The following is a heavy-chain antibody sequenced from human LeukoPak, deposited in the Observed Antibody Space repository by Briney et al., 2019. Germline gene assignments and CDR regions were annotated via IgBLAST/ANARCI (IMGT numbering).Heavy chain of an antibody. Sequence: SETLSLTCTVSGGSISSYYWSWIRQPPGKGLEWIGYIYYSGSTNYNPSLKSRVTISVDTSKNQFSLKLSSVTAADTAVYYCARHHDTAIVIPYYFDYWGQGTLVTVSS. J-gene: IGHJ4*02. D-gene: IGHD5-18*01. CDR1: GGSISSYY. CDR3: ARHHDTAIVIPYYFDY. V-gene: IGHV4-59*08. CDR2: IYYSGST.